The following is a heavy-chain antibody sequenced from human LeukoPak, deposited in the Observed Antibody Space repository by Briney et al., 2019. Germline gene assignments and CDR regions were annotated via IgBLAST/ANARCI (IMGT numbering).Heavy chain of an antibody. J-gene: IGHJ4*02. CDR3: TATLEEWELQDY. V-gene: IGHV3-15*01. D-gene: IGHD1-26*01. CDR2: IKSKTDGGTT. CDR1: GFTFSDAW. Sequence: GGSLRLSCAASGFTFSDAWMSWVRQAPGKGLEWVGRIKSKTDGGTTDYAAPVKGRFTISRDDSKNTLYLQTNSLKTEDTAVYYCTATLEEWELQDYWGQGTLVTVSS.